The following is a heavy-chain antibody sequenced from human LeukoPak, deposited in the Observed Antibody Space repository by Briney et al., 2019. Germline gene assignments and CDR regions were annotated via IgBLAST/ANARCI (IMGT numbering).Heavy chain of an antibody. J-gene: IGHJ3*02. V-gene: IGHV3-23*01. D-gene: IGHD3-22*01. Sequence: GGSLRLSCAASGFTFSSYATSWVRQTPGKGLEWVSSLSGSGGSTYYADSVKGRFTISRDNSKNTLYLQMNSLRAEDTAVYYCAKDPPYYFDSSGYGGGAFDIWGQGTMVTVSS. CDR3: AKDPPYYFDSSGYGGGAFDI. CDR1: GFTFSSYA. CDR2: LSGSGGST.